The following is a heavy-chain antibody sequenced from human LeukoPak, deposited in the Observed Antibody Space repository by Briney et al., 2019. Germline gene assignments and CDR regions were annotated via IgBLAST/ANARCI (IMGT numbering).Heavy chain of an antibody. CDR1: GGSISSYY. CDR3: ARDKVTPYYYYGMDV. CDR2: IYYSGST. Sequence: PSETLSLTCTVSGGSISSYYWSWIRQPPGKGLEWIGYIYYSGSTNYNPSLKSRVTISVDTSKNQFSLKLSSVTAADTAVYCCARDKVTPYYYYGMDVWGQGTTVTVSS. V-gene: IGHV4-59*01. J-gene: IGHJ6*02. D-gene: IGHD4-23*01.